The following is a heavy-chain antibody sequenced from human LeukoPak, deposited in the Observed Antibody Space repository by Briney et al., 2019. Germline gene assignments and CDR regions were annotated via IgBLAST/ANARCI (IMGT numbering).Heavy chain of an antibody. CDR3: ARPAERGYSYGLDF. Sequence: PSETLSLTCTVSGDSISSYYWSWIRQPPGKGLEWIGYIYYSGSTNYNPSLKSRVTISLDTSKNQVSLTLSSVTAADTAVYYCARPAERGYSYGLDFWGQGTMVTVSS. D-gene: IGHD5-18*01. J-gene: IGHJ3*01. CDR2: IYYSGST. CDR1: GDSISSYY. V-gene: IGHV4-59*01.